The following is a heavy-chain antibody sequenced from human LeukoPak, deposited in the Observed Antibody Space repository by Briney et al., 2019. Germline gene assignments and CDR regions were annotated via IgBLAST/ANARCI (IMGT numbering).Heavy chain of an antibody. V-gene: IGHV2-5*02. J-gene: IGHJ4*02. CDR1: GFSLRTSGVG. D-gene: IGHD1-26*01. CDR3: AHKLLSGSFWGYFDY. CDR2: IYWDDDK. Sequence: ESGPTLVKPTQTLTLTCTFSGFSLRTSGVGVGWIRQPPGKALEWLALIYWDDDKRYNPSLKSRLTITKDTSKNQVVLTLTNMDPVDTATYYCAHKLLSGSFWGYFDYWGQGTLVAASS.